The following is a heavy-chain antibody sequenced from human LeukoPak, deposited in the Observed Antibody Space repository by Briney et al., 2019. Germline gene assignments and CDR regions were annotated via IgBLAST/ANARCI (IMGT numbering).Heavy chain of an antibody. V-gene: IGHV1-8*01. CDR2: MNPNSGNT. D-gene: IGHD6-13*01. J-gene: IGHJ3*02. CDR1: GYTFTSYD. CDR3: ARGKAAAGTRAFDI. Sequence: ASVKVSCKASGYTFTSYDNNWVRHATGQGLEWMGWMNPNSGNTGYAQKFQGRVTMTRNTSISTAYMELSSLRSEDTAVYYCARGKAAAGTRAFDIWGQGTMVTVSS.